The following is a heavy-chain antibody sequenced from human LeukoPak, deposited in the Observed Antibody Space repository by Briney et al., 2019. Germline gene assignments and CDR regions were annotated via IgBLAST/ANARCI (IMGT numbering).Heavy chain of an antibody. J-gene: IGHJ4*02. CDR3: AARGHSSGWCYFDY. V-gene: IGHV4-34*01. CDR2: INHSGST. Sequence: SSETLSLTCAVYGGSFSGYYWSWIRQPPGKGLEWIGEINHSGSTNYNPSLKSRVTISVDTSKNQFSLKLSSVTAADTAVYYCAARGHSSGWCYFDYWGQGTLVTVSS. CDR1: GGSFSGYY. D-gene: IGHD6-19*01.